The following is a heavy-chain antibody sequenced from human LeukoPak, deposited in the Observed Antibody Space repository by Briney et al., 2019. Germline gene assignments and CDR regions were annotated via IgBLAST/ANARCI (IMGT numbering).Heavy chain of an antibody. V-gene: IGHV4-30-2*01. Sequence: SQTLSLTCAVSGGSISSGGYSWSWTRQPPGKGLEWIGYIYHSGSTYYNPSLKSRVTISVDRSKNQFSLKLSSVTAADTAVYYCARAGKYYYYSSGYPLPSYWFDPWGQGTLVTVSS. CDR2: IYHSGST. CDR3: ARAGKYYYYSSGYPLPSYWFDP. J-gene: IGHJ5*02. CDR1: GGSISSGGYS. D-gene: IGHD3-22*01.